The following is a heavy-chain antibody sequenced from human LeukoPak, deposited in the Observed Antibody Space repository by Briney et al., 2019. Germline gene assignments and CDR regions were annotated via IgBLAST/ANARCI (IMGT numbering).Heavy chain of an antibody. D-gene: IGHD4-23*01. Sequence: PSETLSLTCTVSGGSISSSSYYWGWIRQPPGKGLEWIGYIYHSGSTYYNPSLKSRVTISVDRSKNQFSLKLSSVTAADTAVHYCARETTVVTRSDLGNPHYYYYYMDVWGKGTTVTVSS. CDR2: IYHSGST. CDR1: GGSISSSSYY. J-gene: IGHJ6*03. CDR3: ARETTVVTRSDLGNPHYYYYYMDV. V-gene: IGHV4-39*07.